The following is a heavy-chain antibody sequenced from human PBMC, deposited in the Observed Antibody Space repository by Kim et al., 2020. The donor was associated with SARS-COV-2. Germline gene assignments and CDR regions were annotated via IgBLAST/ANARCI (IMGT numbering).Heavy chain of an antibody. J-gene: IGHJ3*01. CDR3: AKGRRPETYYDASDF. V-gene: IGHV3-23*01. Sequence: GGSLRLSCAVSGVTFSSFAMSWVRQAPGKGLEWVSSISGSGQSTYYADSVKGRFTISRDNSKNMLFLQMKSLRGEDTATYYCAKGRRPETYYDASDFWGQGTMVTVSS. CDR1: GVTFSSFA. D-gene: IGHD1-26*01. CDR2: ISGSGQST.